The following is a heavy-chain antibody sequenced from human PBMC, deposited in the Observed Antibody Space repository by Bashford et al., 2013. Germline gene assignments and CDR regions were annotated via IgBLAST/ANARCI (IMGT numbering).Heavy chain of an antibody. CDR3: ATDFCSSAGCFNFDY. J-gene: IGHJ4*02. CDR2: IRDDGNEK. Sequence: VRQAPAKGLEWVANIRDDGNEKKYADSVKGRFSIARDNSKNTLYLQMNGLRAEDTAVYYCATDFCSSAGCFNFDYWGQGTLVTVSS. V-gene: IGHV3-7*01. D-gene: IGHD2-2*01.